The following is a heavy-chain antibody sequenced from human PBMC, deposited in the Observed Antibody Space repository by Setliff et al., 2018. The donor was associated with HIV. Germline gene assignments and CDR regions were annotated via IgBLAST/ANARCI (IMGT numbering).Heavy chain of an antibody. CDR2: IHYSGST. CDR3: ARLDYGSGSYPYLFDY. Sequence: TSETLSLTCAVSGGSIMTGDWWSWIRQPPGKGMEWIGYIHYSGSTNYNPSLKSRVTISVDMSKNQFSLRLSSVTSADTAVYYCARLDYGSGSYPYLFDYCGQGTLVTVSS. D-gene: IGHD3-10*01. V-gene: IGHV4-4*02. J-gene: IGHJ4*02. CDR1: GGSIMTGDW.